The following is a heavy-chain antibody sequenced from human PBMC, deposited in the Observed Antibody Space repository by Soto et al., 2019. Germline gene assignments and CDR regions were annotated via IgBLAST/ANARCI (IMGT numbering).Heavy chain of an antibody. V-gene: IGHV3-13*01. Sequence: GGSLRLSCAASGFTFSSYDMHWVRQATGKGLEWVSAIGTAGDTYYPGSVKGRFTISRENAKNSLYLQMNSLRAEDTAVYYCARASSGWYRPGEYDYWGQGTLVTVSS. D-gene: IGHD6-19*01. CDR1: GFTFSSYD. J-gene: IGHJ4*02. CDR3: ARASSGWYRPGEYDY. CDR2: IGTAGDT.